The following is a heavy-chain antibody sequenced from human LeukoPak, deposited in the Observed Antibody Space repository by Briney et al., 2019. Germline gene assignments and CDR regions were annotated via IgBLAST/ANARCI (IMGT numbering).Heavy chain of an antibody. CDR3: ARGPFVYYGSGSPGYFDY. CDR2: IYYSGST. D-gene: IGHD3-10*01. CDR1: SGSISSYY. Sequence: SETLSLTCTVSSGSISSYYWSWIRQPPGKGLEWIGYIYYSGSTNYNPSLKSRVTISVDTSKNQFSLKLSSVTAADTAVYYCARGPFVYYGSGSPGYFDYWGQGTLVTVSS. J-gene: IGHJ4*02. V-gene: IGHV4-59*01.